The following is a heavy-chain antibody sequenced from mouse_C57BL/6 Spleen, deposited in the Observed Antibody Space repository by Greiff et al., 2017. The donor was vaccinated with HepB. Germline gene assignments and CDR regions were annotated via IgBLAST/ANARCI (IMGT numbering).Heavy chain of an antibody. V-gene: IGHV1-64*01. J-gene: IGHJ4*01. CDR1: GYTFTSYW. Sequence: QVQLQQPGAELVKPGASVKLSCKASGYTFTSYWMHWVKQRPGQGLEWIGIIHPNSGSTNYNEKFKSKATLTVDKSSSTAYMQLSSLTSEDSAVYYCARGGTTVVARYAMDYWGQGTSVTVSS. CDR2: IHPNSGST. D-gene: IGHD1-1*01. CDR3: ARGGTTVVARYAMDY.